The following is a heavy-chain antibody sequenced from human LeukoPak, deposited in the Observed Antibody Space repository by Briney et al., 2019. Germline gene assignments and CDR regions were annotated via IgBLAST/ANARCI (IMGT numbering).Heavy chain of an antibody. CDR1: GGSISSGGHY. CDR2: IYSTGST. CDR3: ARDSSAGAAGEDYFDY. J-gene: IGHJ4*02. Sequence: SQALSLTCTVSGGSISSGGHYWSWIRQPAGKGLEYLGRIYSTGSTNYNPSLRSRVTISADTSKNHFSLKLSSVTAADTAVYYCARDSSAGAAGEDYFDYWGQGTLVTVSS. V-gene: IGHV4-61*02. D-gene: IGHD6-13*01.